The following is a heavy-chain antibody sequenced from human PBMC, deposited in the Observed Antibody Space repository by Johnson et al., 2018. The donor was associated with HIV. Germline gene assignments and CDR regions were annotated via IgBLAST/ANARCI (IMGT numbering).Heavy chain of an antibody. CDR2: ISWNSGSI. Sequence: QLVESGGGLVQPGGSLRLSCAASGFTVSSNYMSWVRQAPGKGLEWVSGISWNSGSIGYADSVKGRFTISRDNAKNSLYLQMNSLRADDTAVYYCVRRPFGAAPGADAFDIWGQGTMVTVSS. CDR3: VRRPFGAAPGADAFDI. J-gene: IGHJ3*02. D-gene: IGHD6-13*01. V-gene: IGHV3-9*01. CDR1: GFTVSSNY.